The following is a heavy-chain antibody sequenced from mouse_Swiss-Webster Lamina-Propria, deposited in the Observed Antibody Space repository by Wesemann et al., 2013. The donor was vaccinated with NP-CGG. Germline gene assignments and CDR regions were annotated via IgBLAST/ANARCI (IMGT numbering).Heavy chain of an antibody. Sequence: EYGGDLVKPGGSLKLSCAASGFTFSSYGMSWVRQTPDMRLEWVATISSGGSYTYYPDSVKGRFTISRDNAKNTLYLQMSSLKSEDTAMYYCARHGSSYFDYWGQGTTLAVSS. CDR3: ARHGSSYFDY. V-gene: IGHV5-6*01. J-gene: IGHJ2*01. CDR1: GFTFSSYG. CDR2: ISSGGSYT. D-gene: IGHD1-1*01.